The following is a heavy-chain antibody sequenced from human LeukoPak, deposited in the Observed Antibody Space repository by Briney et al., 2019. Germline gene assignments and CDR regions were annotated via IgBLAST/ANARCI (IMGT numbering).Heavy chain of an antibody. V-gene: IGHV4-30-4*01. D-gene: IGHD6-13*01. CDR3: ARGSSSWYSYGMDV. J-gene: IGHJ6*04. Sequence: SETLSLTCTVSGGSISSGDYYWSWIRQPPGKGLEWIGYIYYSGSTYYNPSLKSRVTISVDTSKNQFSLKLSSVTAADTAVYYCARGSSSWYSYGMDVWGKGTTVTVSS. CDR1: GGSISSGDYY. CDR2: IYYSGST.